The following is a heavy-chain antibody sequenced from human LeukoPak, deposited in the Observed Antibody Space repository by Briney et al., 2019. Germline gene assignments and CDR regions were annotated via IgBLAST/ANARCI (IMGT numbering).Heavy chain of an antibody. CDR3: AREAYYYDSSGYYGYYYFDY. CDR1: GLTFSSYG. CDR2: IYYSGST. D-gene: IGHD3-22*01. Sequence: TPGGSLRLSCAGSGLTFSSYGMTWVRQAPGKGLEWIGSIYYSGSTYYNPSLKSRVTISVDTSKNQFSLKLSSVTAADTAVYYCAREAYYYDSSGYYGYYYFDYWGQGTLVTVSS. V-gene: IGHV4-39*07. J-gene: IGHJ4*02.